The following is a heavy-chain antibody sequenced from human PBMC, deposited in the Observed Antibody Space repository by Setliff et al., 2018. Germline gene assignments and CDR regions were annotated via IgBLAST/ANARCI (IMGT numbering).Heavy chain of an antibody. D-gene: IGHD6-13*01. CDR2: INTAGRRT. CDR1: GLSFSSYW. V-gene: IGHV3-74*01. CDR3: AKAGYTSKWYEARVPDS. Sequence: GGSLRLSCAASGLSFSSYWMHWVRQAPGKGPEWVSRINTAGRRTDYADSVKGRFTVSRDNAKNTLYLQMNRLRVEDTAVYYCAKAGYTSKWYEARVPDSWGQGTLVTVSS. J-gene: IGHJ4*02.